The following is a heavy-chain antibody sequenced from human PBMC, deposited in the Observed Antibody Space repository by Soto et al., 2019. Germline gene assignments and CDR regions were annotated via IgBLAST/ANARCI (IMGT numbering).Heavy chain of an antibody. V-gene: IGHV4-34*01. J-gene: IGHJ4*02. D-gene: IGHD1-26*01. CDR3: ARRHSGSPFDY. CDR2: INHSGST. CDR1: GGSFSCYY. Sequence: SETLSLTCAVYGGSFSCYYWSWIRQPPGKGLEWIGEINHSGSTNYNPSLKSRVTISVDTSKNQFSLKLSSVTAADTAVYYCARRHSGSPFDYWGQGTLVTVSS.